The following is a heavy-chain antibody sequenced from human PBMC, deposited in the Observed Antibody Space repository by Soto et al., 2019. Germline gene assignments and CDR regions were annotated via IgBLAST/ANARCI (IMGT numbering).Heavy chain of an antibody. CDR1: GGSISSGGYY. V-gene: IGHV4-31*03. Sequence: SETLSLTCTVSGGSISSGGYYGSWIRQHPGKGLEWIGYIYYSGSTYYNPSLKSRVTISTMSNNKFSLELSSVTAADTAVYYCTRGLFSGSYYSGGWYYFDSWGQGTMVTVSS. CDR3: TRGLFSGSYYSGGWYYFDS. CDR2: IYYSGST. D-gene: IGHD1-26*01. J-gene: IGHJ4*02.